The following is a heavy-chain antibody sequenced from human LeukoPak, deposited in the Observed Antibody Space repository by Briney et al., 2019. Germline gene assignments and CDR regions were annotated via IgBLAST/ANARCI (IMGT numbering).Heavy chain of an antibody. CDR2: ISGSGGST. V-gene: IGHV3-23*01. CDR1: GFTFSSYA. Sequence: GGSLRLSCAASGFTFSSYAMSWVLQAPGKGLEWVSAISGSGGSTYYADSVKGRFTISRDNSKNTLYLQMNSLRAEDTAVYYCANNLVWGYSYGIAFDYWGLGTLVTVSS. J-gene: IGHJ4*02. CDR3: ANNLVWGYSYGIAFDY. D-gene: IGHD5-18*01.